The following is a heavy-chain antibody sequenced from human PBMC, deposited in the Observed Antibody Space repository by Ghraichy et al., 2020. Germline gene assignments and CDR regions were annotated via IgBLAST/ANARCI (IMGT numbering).Heavy chain of an antibody. Sequence: SETLSLTCTVSGCSISSSSYFWGWIRQPPGKGLEWIGSIYYRGNTYYNPPLKSRVTISVDMSKNQFSLKLSSVTAADTAVYYCARISPSFGGVTRARVFTEVDYWGQGTLVTVSS. V-gene: IGHV4-39*01. D-gene: IGHD3-16*01. CDR3: ARISPSFGGVTRARVFTEVDY. CDR2: IYYRGNT. CDR1: GCSISSSSYF. J-gene: IGHJ4*02.